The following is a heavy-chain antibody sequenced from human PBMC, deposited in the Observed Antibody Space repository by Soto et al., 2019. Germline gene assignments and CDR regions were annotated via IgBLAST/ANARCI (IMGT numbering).Heavy chain of an antibody. V-gene: IGHV1-18*01. J-gene: IGHJ5*02. D-gene: IGHD3-22*01. CDR2: ISAYNGNT. CDR1: GYTFTSYG. Sequence: ASVKVSCKASGYTFTSYGISWVRQAPGQGLEWMGWISAYNGNTNYAQKLQGRVTMTTDTSTSTAYMELRSLRSDNTAVYYCARVGTNGDSSGSLWVWFDPWGQGTLVTVSS. CDR3: ARVGTNGDSSGSLWVWFDP.